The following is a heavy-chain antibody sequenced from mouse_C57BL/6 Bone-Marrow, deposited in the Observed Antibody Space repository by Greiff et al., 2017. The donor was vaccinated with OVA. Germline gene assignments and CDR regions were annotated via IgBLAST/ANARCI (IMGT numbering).Heavy chain of an antibody. CDR3: ASYYDNYMDY. J-gene: IGHJ4*01. Sequence: EVQGVESGGGLVQPGGSLSLSCAASGFTFTDYYMSWVRQPPGKALEWLGFIRNKANGYTTESSASVKGRFTISRDNSQRIIYLQTDALRAEDSTTYYCASYYDNYMDYWGQGTSVTVSS. CDR2: IRNKANGYTT. V-gene: IGHV7-3*01. CDR1: GFTFTDYY. D-gene: IGHD1-1*01.